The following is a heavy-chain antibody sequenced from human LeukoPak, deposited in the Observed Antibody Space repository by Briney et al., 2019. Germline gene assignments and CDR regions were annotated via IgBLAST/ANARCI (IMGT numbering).Heavy chain of an antibody. J-gene: IGHJ6*03. Sequence: PSETLSLTCSVSDYSISSVYFWGWIRQPPGKGLEWIGSIYHSGSTYYNPSLKSRVTLSVDTSKNQFSLKLTSVTAADTAVYYCARVSWFPGTSYYYMDVWGKGTTVTVSS. CDR3: ARVSWFPGTSYYYMDV. D-gene: IGHD1-1*01. CDR1: DYSISSVYF. CDR2: IYHSGST. V-gene: IGHV4-38-2*02.